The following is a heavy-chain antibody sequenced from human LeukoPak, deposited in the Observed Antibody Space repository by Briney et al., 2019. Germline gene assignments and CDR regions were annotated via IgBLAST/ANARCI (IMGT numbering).Heavy chain of an antibody. CDR2: XSYDGSNK. CDR1: GXTXSXXA. J-gene: IGHJ4*02. D-gene: IGHD3-3*01. Sequence: CAXXGXTXSXXAMXWXXXXXXXXLXXXXXXSYDGSNKYYADSVKGRFTISRDNSKNTLYLQMNSLRAEDTAVYYCARDQWSGYYTGGGDYWGQGTLVTVSS. CDR3: ARDQWSGYYTGGGDY. V-gene: IGHV3-30*07.